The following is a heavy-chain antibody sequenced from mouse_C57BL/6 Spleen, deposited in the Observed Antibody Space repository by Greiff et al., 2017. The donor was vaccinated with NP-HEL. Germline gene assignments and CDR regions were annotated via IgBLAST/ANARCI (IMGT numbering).Heavy chain of an antibody. Sequence: DVMLVESGGGLVKPGGSLKLSCAASGFTFSDYGMHWVRQAPEKGLEWVAYISSGSSTIYYADTVKGRFTISRDNAKNTLFLQMTSLRSEDTAMYYCARGAYPYYAMDYWGQGTSVTVSS. V-gene: IGHV5-17*01. CDR3: ARGAYPYYAMDY. CDR2: ISSGSSTI. D-gene: IGHD2-10*01. J-gene: IGHJ4*01. CDR1: GFTFSDYG.